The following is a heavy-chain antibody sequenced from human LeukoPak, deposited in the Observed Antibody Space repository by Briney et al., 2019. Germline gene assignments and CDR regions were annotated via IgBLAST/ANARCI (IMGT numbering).Heavy chain of an antibody. J-gene: IGHJ3*02. D-gene: IGHD2-15*01. CDR3: ARVKAAGDAFDI. CDR1: GYSISSGYY. Sequence: SETLSLSCTVSGYSISSGYYWGWIRQPPGKGLEWIGSIYHSGSTYYNPSLKSRVTISVDTSKNQFSLKLSSVTAADTAVYYCARVKAAGDAFDIRGQGTMVTVSS. V-gene: IGHV4-38-2*02. CDR2: IYHSGST.